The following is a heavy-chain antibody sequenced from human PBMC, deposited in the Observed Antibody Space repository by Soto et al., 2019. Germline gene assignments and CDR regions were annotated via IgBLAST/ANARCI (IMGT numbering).Heavy chain of an antibody. CDR1: GGSFSGYY. CDR3: ARGRTGSSYYHDFDY. D-gene: IGHD3-22*01. Sequence: SETLSLTCAVYGGSFSGYYWSWIRQPPGKGLEWIGEINHSGSTNYNPSLKSRVTISVDTSKNQFSLKLSSVTAADTAVYYCARGRTGSSYYHDFDYWGQRTLITVSS. V-gene: IGHV4-34*01. CDR2: INHSGST. J-gene: IGHJ4*02.